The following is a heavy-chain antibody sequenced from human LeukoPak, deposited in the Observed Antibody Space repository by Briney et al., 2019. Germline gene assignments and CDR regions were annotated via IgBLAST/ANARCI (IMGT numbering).Heavy chain of an antibody. CDR2: IWYDGSNK. V-gene: IGHV3-33*01. CDR1: GFTFSSYG. CDR3: ARMYSNYVWTYYYYGMDV. D-gene: IGHD4-11*01. Sequence: GGSLRLSCAASGFTFSSYGMHWVRQAPGKGLEWVAVIWYDGSNKYYADSVKGRFTISRDNSKNTLYLQMNSLRAEDTAVYYCARMYSNYVWTYYYYGMDVWGQGTTVTVSS. J-gene: IGHJ6*02.